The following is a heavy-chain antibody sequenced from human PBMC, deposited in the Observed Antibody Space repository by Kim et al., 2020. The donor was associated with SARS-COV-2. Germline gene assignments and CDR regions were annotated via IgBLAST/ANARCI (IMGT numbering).Heavy chain of an antibody. CDR3: ARGASIAALIYFDY. CDR2: INWNGGSI. CDR1: GFTFDDYG. J-gene: IGHJ4*02. Sequence: GGSLRLSCAASGFTFDDYGMTWVRQAPGKGLEWVSAINWNGGSIGYADSVKGRFTISRDNAKNSLYLQMNSLRAEDTALYHCARGASIAALIYFDYWGQGTLVTVSA. V-gene: IGHV3-20*01. D-gene: IGHD6-13*01.